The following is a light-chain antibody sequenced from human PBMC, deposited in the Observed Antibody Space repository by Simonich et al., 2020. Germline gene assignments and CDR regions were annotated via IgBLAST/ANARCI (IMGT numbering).Light chain of an antibody. J-gene: IGLJ3*02. Sequence: QLVLTQSPSASASLGASVKLTCTLSSGNRRYAIAWHQQQPEKGPRYLMKLNSDGSHSKGDGIPDRFAGSSSGAERYLTISSLQSEDEADYYCQTWGTGIQVFGGGTKLTVL. CDR2: LNSDGSH. V-gene: IGLV4-69*01. CDR3: QTWGTGIQV. CDR1: SGNRRYA.